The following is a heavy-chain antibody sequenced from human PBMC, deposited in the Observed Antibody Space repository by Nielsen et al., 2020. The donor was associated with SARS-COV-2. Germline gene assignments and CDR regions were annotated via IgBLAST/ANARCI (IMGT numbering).Heavy chain of an antibody. CDR1: GFTFSSYW. CDR3: ASHIVVVPAATDAFDI. V-gene: IGHV3-74*01. D-gene: IGHD2-2*01. J-gene: IGHJ3*02. CDR2: INSDGSST. Sequence: GGSLRLSCAASGFTFSSYWMHWVRQAPGKGLVWVSRINSDGSSTSYADSVKGRFTISRDNSKNTLYLQMNSLRAEDTAVYYCASHIVVVPAATDAFDIWGQGTMVTVSS.